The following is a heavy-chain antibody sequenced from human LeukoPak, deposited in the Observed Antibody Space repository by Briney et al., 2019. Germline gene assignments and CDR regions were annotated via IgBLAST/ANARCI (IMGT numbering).Heavy chain of an antibody. J-gene: IGHJ4*02. CDR3: ARGRYYYDSSGYHYSFDY. Sequence: PSETLSLTCTVSGGSISSYYWIWIRQPPGKGLEWIRYIYYSGSTNYNPSLKSLVTISVDTSKNPFFLKLSSVTAADTVVYYWARGRYYYDSSGYHYSFDYWGQGTLVTVSS. CDR2: IYYSGST. CDR1: GGSISSYY. V-gene: IGHV4-59*01. D-gene: IGHD3-22*01.